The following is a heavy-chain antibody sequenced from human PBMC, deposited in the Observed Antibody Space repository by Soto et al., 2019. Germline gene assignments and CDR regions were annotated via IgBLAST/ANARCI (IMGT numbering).Heavy chain of an antibody. Sequence: GGSLRLSCTASGFTFGDYAMSWVRQAPVKGLEWVGFIRSKAYGGTTEYAASVKGRFTISRDDSKSIAYLQMNSLKTEDTAVYYCTREFPTYYYDSSGYFFDYWGQGTLVTVSS. CDR2: IRSKAYGGTT. J-gene: IGHJ4*02. CDR3: TREFPTYYYDSSGYFFDY. CDR1: GFTFGDYA. D-gene: IGHD3-22*01. V-gene: IGHV3-49*04.